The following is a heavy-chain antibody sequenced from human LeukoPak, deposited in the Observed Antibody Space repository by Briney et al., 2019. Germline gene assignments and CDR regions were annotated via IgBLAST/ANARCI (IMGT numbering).Heavy chain of an antibody. V-gene: IGHV3-33*06. J-gene: IGHJ4*02. CDR1: GFTFSSYG. CDR2: IWYDGSNK. D-gene: IGHD3-22*01. Sequence: GRSLRLSCAASGFTFSSYGMHWVRQAPGKGLEWVAVIWYDGSNKYYADSVKGRFTISGDNSKNTLYLQMNSLRAEDTAVYYCAKTANYYDSSGVDYWGQGTLVTVSS. CDR3: AKTANYYDSSGVDY.